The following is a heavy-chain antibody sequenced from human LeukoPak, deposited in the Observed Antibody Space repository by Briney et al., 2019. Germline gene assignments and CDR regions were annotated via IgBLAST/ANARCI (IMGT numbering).Heavy chain of an antibody. CDR2: IYYSGST. CDR1: GASVSSSGYY. Sequence: PSETPSLTCTVSGASVSSSGYYWGWIRQPPGKGLEWIGSIYYSGSTYYNPSLKSRVTISVDTSKNQFSLNLSSVTAADTAVYDCARHSGHIYSSYDIYVDYWYQGRGITVTS. D-gene: IGHD5-12*01. J-gene: IGHJ4*02. V-gene: IGHV4-39*01. CDR3: ARHSGHIYSSYDIYVDY.